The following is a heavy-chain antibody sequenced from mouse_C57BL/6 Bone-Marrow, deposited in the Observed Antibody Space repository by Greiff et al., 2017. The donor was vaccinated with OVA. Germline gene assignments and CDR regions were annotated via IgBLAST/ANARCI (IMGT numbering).Heavy chain of an antibody. CDR2: IDPSDSYT. CDR3: AYGYYFDY. CDR1: GYTFTSYW. V-gene: IGHV1-59*01. J-gene: IGHJ2*01. D-gene: IGHD2-2*01. Sequence: QVQLQQPGAELVRPGTSVKLSCKASGYTFTSYWMHWVKQRPGQGLEWIGVIDPSDSYTNYNQKFKGKATLTVDTSSSTAYMQLSSLTSEDSAVYYCAYGYYFDYWGQGTTLTVSS.